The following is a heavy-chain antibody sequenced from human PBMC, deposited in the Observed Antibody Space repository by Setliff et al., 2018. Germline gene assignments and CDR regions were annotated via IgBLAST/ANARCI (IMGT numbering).Heavy chain of an antibody. D-gene: IGHD1-26*01. CDR3: AKXWECDRGXLPSYYFDY. CDR1: GFTFVSCW. V-gene: IGHV3-9*01. CDR2: ISWNSGSI. Sequence: GGSLRLSXAASGFTFVSCWMQVVRQAPGXGLEWVSGISWNSGSIGYADSVKGRFTISRDNAKNSLYLPLNSLRADDTAVYYCAKXWECDRGXLPSYYFDYWGQGTLVTAPQ. J-gene: IGHJ4*02.